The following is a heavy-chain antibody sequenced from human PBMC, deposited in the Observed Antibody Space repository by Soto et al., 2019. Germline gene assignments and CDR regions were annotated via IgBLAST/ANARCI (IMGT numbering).Heavy chain of an antibody. Sequence: QLVQSGSEVKKPGSSVKVSCQASGGTFSGSAVTWVRQGPGQGLEWMGEFVPLFGTTNYAQRFPGRLTITAEESTSTAYLGLRTPRTDDTAVNYCAAHGLCGSSPPYFDNWGQGTLVTVSS. CDR3: AAHGLCGSSPPYFDN. CDR2: FVPLFGTT. D-gene: IGHD3-10*01. CDR1: GGTFSGSA. V-gene: IGHV1-69*01. J-gene: IGHJ4*02.